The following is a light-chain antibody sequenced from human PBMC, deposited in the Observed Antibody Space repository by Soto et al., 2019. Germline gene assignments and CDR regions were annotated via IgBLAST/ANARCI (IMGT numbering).Light chain of an antibody. CDR1: SSDIGGYNY. Sequence: QSALTQPRSVSGSPGQSVTISCTGTSSDIGGYNYVSWYQQHPGKAPKLMIYDVNRRPSGVPDRFSGSKSGNKASLTISGLQAEDEADYYCCSYAGSYTWVFGGGTKVTVL. CDR2: DVN. J-gene: IGLJ3*02. V-gene: IGLV2-11*01. CDR3: CSYAGSYTWV.